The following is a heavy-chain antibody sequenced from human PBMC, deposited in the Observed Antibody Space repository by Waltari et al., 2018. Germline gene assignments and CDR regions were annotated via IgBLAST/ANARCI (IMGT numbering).Heavy chain of an antibody. J-gene: IGHJ3*02. D-gene: IGHD2-15*01. CDR3: ARGSALYCSGGSCYSEEAFDI. V-gene: IGHV4-4*07. CDR1: GGSISSYY. Sequence: QVQLQESGPGLVKPSETLSLTCTVSGGSISSYYWSWIRQPAGKGLEWIGRIYTSGSTNYNPSLKSRVTMSVDTSKNQFSLKLSSVTAADTAVYYCARGSALYCSGGSCYSEEAFDIWGQGTMVTVSS. CDR2: IYTSGST.